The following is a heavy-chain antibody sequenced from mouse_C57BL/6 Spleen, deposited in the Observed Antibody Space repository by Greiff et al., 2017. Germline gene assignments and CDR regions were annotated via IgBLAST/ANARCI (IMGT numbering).Heavy chain of an antibody. J-gene: IGHJ2*01. CDR2: IDPSDSYT. CDR1: GYTFTSYW. Sequence: QVQLQQSGAELVMPGASVKLSCKASGYTFTSYWMHWVKQRPGQGLEWIGEIDPSDSYTNYNQKFKGKSTLTVDKSSSTAYMQLSSLTSEDSAVYYCARGTEGYFDYWGQGTTLTVSS. CDR3: ARGTEGYFDY. V-gene: IGHV1-69*01.